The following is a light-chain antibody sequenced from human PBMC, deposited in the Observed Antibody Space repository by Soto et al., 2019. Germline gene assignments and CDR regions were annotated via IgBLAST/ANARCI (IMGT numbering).Light chain of an antibody. J-gene: IGLJ1*01. V-gene: IGLV2-23*02. CDR3: CSYAGSSPYV. Sequence: QSVLTQPASVSGSPGQPITISCTGTSSVVGSYNLVSWYQQHPGKAPKLMIYEVSKRPSGVSNRFSGSKSGNTASLTISGLQAEDEADYYCCSYAGSSPYVFGTGTKVTVL. CDR1: SSVVGSYNL. CDR2: EVS.